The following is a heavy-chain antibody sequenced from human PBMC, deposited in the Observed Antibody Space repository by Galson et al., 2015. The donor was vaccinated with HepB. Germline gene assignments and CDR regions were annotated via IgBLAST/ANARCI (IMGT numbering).Heavy chain of an antibody. D-gene: IGHD3-9*01. CDR1: GFTFSSYA. V-gene: IGHV3-23*01. J-gene: IGHJ4*02. CDR2: ISGSGGST. CDR3: AKGRDDILTGYSEHFDY. Sequence: SLRLSCAASGFTFSSYAMSWVRQAPGKGLEWVSAISGSGGSTYYADSVKGRFTISRDNSKNTLYLQMNSLRAEDTAVYYCAKGRDDILTGYSEHFDYWAREPWSPSPQ.